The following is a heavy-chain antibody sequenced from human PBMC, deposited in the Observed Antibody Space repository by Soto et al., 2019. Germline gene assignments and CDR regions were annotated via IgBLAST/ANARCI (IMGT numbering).Heavy chain of an antibody. D-gene: IGHD1-26*01. CDR1: GFTFSSDW. CDR2: INTDGSGR. V-gene: IGHV3-74*01. CDR3: ASNGGYGRVTPDN. J-gene: IGHJ4*02. Sequence: GGSLRLSCVASGFTFSSDWMHWARQAPGKGLVWVSHINTDGSGRSYTDSVRGRFTISRDNAKNSLSLQMNSLRAEDTAVYYCASNGGYGRVTPDNWGQGTVVTVSS.